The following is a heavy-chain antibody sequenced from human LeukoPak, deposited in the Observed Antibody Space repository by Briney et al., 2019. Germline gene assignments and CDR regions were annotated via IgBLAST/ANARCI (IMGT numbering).Heavy chain of an antibody. CDR3: ARDRATYGSGSFDY. CDR1: GYTFASFG. Sequence: ASMKVSCKASGYTFASFGITWVRQAPGQGLEWMGWISAYNGNTNYAQKLQGRVTMTTDTSTSTAYMELRSLRSDDTAVYYCARDRATYGSGSFDYWGQGTLVTVSS. CDR2: ISAYNGNT. V-gene: IGHV1-18*01. D-gene: IGHD3-10*01. J-gene: IGHJ4*02.